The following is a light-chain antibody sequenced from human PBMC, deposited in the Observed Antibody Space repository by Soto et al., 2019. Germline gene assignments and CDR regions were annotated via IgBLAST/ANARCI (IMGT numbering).Light chain of an antibody. CDR2: GAF. Sequence: PGERAALSCSASPSVTNFLAWYQQKPGQAPRLLIYGAFNRATGIPARFSGSGSGTDFTLTISSLEPEDSAIYYCQQRNIWPPVTFGQGTRLEIK. CDR1: PSVTNF. V-gene: IGKV3-11*01. CDR3: QQRNIWPPVT. J-gene: IGKJ5*01.